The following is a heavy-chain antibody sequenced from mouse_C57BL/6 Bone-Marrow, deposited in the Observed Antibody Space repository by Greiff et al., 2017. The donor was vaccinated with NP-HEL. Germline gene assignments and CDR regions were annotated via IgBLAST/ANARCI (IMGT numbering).Heavy chain of an antibody. CDR2: IDPYDSYT. J-gene: IGHJ4*01. Sequence: QVQLQQPGAELVMPGASVKLSCKASGYTFTSYWMHWVKQRPGQGLEWIGEIDPYDSYTNYTQKFKGKSTLTVDKSSSTADMQRSSLTSEDSAVYYCAREGGGLLQGYAIDYWGQGTSVTVSS. CDR3: AREGGGLLQGYAIDY. D-gene: IGHD2-3*01. V-gene: IGHV1-69*01. CDR1: GYTFTSYW.